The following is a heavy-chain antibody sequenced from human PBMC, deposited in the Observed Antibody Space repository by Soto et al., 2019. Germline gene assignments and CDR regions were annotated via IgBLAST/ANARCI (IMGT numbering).Heavy chain of an antibody. CDR2: IKSKRDGGTI. D-gene: IGHD3-16*01. Sequence: PGGSLRLSCAASGFTFSNDWMTWVRQAPGKGLEWIGRIKSKRDGGTIDDAAPVRGRFTISRDDSTNTLYLQMNNLKTEDTAIYSCTRGAQSGTFHDYWGQGTLVTVSS. CDR3: TRGAQSGTFHDY. CDR1: GFTFSNDW. J-gene: IGHJ4*02. V-gene: IGHV3-15*01.